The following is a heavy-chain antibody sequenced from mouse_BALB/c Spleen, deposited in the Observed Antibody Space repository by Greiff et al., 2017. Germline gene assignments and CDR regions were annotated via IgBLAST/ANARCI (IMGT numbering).Heavy chain of an antibody. V-gene: IGHV1-4*01. CDR1: GYTFTSYT. J-gene: IGHJ4*01. CDR2: INPSSGYT. D-gene: IGHD1-1*01. CDR3: ARPLTTVVEGYAMDY. Sequence: VQLQQSGAELARPGASVKMSCKASGYTFTSYTMHWVKQRPGQGLEWIGYINPSSGYTNYNQKFKDKATLTADKSSNTAYLQLSSLTSEDTAVYYCARPLTTVVEGYAMDYWGQGTSVTVSS.